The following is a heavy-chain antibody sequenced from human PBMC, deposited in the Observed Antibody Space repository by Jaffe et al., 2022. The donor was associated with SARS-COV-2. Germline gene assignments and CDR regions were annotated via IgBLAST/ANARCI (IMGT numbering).Heavy chain of an antibody. V-gene: IGHV3-33*03. J-gene: IGHJ3*02. CDR2: IWYDGSIK. CDR3: TRAVGPFDI. Sequence: QEQLVESGGGVVQSGRSLRLSCAASGFTFSTYGMHWVRQTPGKGLEWVAVIWYDGSIKYYADSVKGRFTISRDNSKDMLYLQLNGLRVEDTGVYFCTRAVGPFDIWGRGTLVTVSS. CDR1: GFTFSTYG. D-gene: IGHD3-16*01.